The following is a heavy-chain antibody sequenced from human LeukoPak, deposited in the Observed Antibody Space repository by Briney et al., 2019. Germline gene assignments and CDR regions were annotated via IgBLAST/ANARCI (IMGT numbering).Heavy chain of an antibody. CDR2: ISGSGAST. Sequence: PGGSLRLSCAASGFTFSGYAMSWVRQAPGKGLEWVSGISGSGASTYYADSVKGRFTISRDNSKNTLDLQMNSLRAEDTAVYYCARQLVPMGDTFDIWGQGTMVTVSS. CDR3: ARQLVPMGDTFDI. D-gene: IGHD2-2*01. J-gene: IGHJ3*02. V-gene: IGHV3-23*01. CDR1: GFTFSGYA.